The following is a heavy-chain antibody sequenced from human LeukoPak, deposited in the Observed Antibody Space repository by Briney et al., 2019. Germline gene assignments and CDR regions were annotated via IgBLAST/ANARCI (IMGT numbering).Heavy chain of an antibody. CDR1: GFIFDDYV. J-gene: IGHJ4*02. Sequence: GGSLRLPCAASGFIFDDYVMTWVRQAPGKGLEWVSYISSSGSTIYYADSVKGRFTISRDNAKNSLYLQMNSLRAEDTAVYYCARDRADYYDSSGCDYWGQGTLATVSS. CDR3: ARDRADYYDSSGCDY. V-gene: IGHV3-48*03. CDR2: ISSSGSTI. D-gene: IGHD3-22*01.